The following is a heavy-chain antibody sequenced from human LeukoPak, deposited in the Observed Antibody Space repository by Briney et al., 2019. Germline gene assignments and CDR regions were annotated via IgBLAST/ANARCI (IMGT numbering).Heavy chain of an antibody. CDR3: ARDTSGSQVITYLDY. D-gene: IGHD3-10*01. V-gene: IGHV3-21*01. Sequence: GGSLRLSGAASGFSLSSSHMSWVRQAPGKGLEWVSYIDSTSAYIFYADSVQGRFTLSRDSAKNSLILQMNSLRAEDTAVYYCARDTSGSQVITYLDYWGQGILVTVAS. CDR1: GFSLSSSH. J-gene: IGHJ4*02. CDR2: IDSTSAYI.